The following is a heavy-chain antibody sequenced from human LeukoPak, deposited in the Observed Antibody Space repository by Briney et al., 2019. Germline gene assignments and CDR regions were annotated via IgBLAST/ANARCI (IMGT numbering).Heavy chain of an antibody. Sequence: SETLSLTCAVYGGSFSGYYWSWIRQPPGKGLEWIGEINHSGSTNYNPSLKSRVTISVDTSKNQFSLKLSSVTAADTAVYYCARGSGGWYPYYYYYGMDVWGQGTTVTVSS. CDR1: GGSFSGYY. CDR3: ARGSGGWYPYYYYYGMDV. D-gene: IGHD6-19*01. J-gene: IGHJ6*02. CDR2: INHSGST. V-gene: IGHV4-34*01.